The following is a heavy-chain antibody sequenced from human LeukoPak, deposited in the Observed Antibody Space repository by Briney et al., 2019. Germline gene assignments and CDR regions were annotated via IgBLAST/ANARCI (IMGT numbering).Heavy chain of an antibody. J-gene: IGHJ4*02. Sequence: PGGSLRLSCAASGFSFSNYWMHWVRQAPGKGLVWVTRMNSDGSATYYADSVQGRFTISRDNAKNTLYLQMNSLRAEDTAMYFCAKGTNYFDSWGQGTLVTVSS. CDR3: AKGTNYFDS. CDR1: GFSFSNYW. V-gene: IGHV3-74*01. CDR2: MNSDGSAT.